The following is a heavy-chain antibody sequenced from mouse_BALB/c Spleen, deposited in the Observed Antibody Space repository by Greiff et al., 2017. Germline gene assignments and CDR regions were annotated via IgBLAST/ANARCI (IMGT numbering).Heavy chain of an antibody. CDR3: TRILTSWFAY. D-gene: IGHD4-1*01. CDR2: INPSNGGT. CDR1: GYTFTSYY. J-gene: IGHJ3*01. V-gene: IGHV1S81*02. Sequence: QVQLQQPGAELVKPGASVKLSCKASGYTFTSYYMYWVKQRPGQGLEWIGGINPSNGGTNFNEKFKSKATLTVDKSSSTAYMQLSSLTSEDSAVYYCTRILTSWFAYWGQGTLVTVSA.